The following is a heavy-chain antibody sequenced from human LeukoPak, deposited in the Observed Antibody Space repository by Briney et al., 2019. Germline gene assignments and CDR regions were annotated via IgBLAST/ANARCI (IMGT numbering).Heavy chain of an antibody. CDR2: IYTDGNI. V-gene: IGHV4-4*07. CDR3: ARDCSGGTCYSGVIDY. D-gene: IGHD2-15*01. Sequence: PSETLSLTCTVSGDSLSSSYWSWIRQPAGKGLEWIGRIYTDGNINYNPFLKSRVTMSLDTSTNQFSLRLYSVTAADAAVYYCARDCSGGTCYSGVIDYWGHGTLVTVSS. CDR1: GDSLSSSY. J-gene: IGHJ4*01.